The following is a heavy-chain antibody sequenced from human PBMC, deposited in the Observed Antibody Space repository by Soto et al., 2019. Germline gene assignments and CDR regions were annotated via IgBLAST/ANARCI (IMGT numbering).Heavy chain of an antibody. V-gene: IGHV3-30-3*01. CDR1: GFTFSSYA. CDR3: ARGFKAVAGTIDY. CDR2: ISYDGSNK. D-gene: IGHD6-19*01. Sequence: PGGSLRLSCAASGFTFSSYAMHWVRQAPGKGLEWVAVISYDGSNKYYADSVKGRFTISRDNSKNTLYLQMNSLRAEDTAVYYCARGFKAVAGTIDYWGQGTLVTVSS. J-gene: IGHJ4*02.